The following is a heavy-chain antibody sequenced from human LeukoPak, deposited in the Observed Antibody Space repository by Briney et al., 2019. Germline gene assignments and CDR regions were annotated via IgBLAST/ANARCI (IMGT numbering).Heavy chain of an antibody. D-gene: IGHD4-11*01. V-gene: IGHV4-38-2*02. Sequence: SETLSLTCTVSGYSISSGYYWDWIRQAPGKGLEWIGSTFHTGSTYYNPSLKSRVTISVDTSKNQFSLKLNSVTAADTAVYYCARGGYSNSFDYWGQGTLVTVSS. CDR3: ARGGYSNSFDY. CDR1: GYSISSGYY. J-gene: IGHJ4*02. CDR2: TFHTGST.